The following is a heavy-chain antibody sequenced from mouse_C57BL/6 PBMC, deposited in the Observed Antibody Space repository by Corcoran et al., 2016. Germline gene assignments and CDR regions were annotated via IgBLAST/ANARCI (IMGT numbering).Heavy chain of an antibody. CDR1: GYTFTDYY. Sequence: QVQLKQSGAELVRPGASVKLSCKASGYTFTDYYINWVKQRPGQGLEWIARIYPGSGNTYYNEKFKGKATLTAEKSSSTAYMQLSSLTSEDSAVYFCARSEAYNYFDYWGQGTTLTVSS. V-gene: IGHV1-76*01. CDR3: ARSEAYNYFDY. CDR2: IYPGSGNT. J-gene: IGHJ2*01. D-gene: IGHD3-2*02.